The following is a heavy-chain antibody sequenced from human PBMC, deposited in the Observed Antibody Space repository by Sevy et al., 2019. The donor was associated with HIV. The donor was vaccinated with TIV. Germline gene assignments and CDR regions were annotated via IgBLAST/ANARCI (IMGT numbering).Heavy chain of an antibody. J-gene: IGHJ4*02. Sequence: GGSLRLSCAASGFTFSNAWMSWVRQAPGKGLEWVGRIKSKTDGGTTDYAAPVKGRFTISRDDSKNTLYLQMNSLKTEDTAVYYCTTASVWDVSWYFDYWGQGTLVTVSS. V-gene: IGHV3-15*01. D-gene: IGHD6-13*01. CDR1: GFTFSNAW. CDR2: IKSKTDGGTT. CDR3: TTASVWDVSWYFDY.